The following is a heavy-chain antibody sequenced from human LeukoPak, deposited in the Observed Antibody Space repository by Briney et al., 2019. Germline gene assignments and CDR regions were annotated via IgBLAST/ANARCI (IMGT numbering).Heavy chain of an antibody. CDR1: GFTFSDHA. J-gene: IGHJ4*02. CDR3: AAQPCINGICYLDY. CDR2: ISYHARDQ. V-gene: IGHV3-30*04. D-gene: IGHD2-8*01. Sequence: GGSLRLSCTASGFTFSDHAMHWVRQAPGKGLEWVTVISYHARDQFYADSVKGRFTVSRDNSRNIFYLQMNSLRAEDSAVYYCAAQPCINGICYLDYWGQGALVTVSS.